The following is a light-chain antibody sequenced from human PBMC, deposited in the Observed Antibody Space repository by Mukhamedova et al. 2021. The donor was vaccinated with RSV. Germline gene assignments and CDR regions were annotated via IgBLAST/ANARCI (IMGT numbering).Light chain of an antibody. CDR1: SLRRYS. Sequence: ITCQGDSLRRYSASWYQQKVGQAPILVIYQHNNRPSGIPDRFSGSSSGSTASLTITGAQAEDAADDYCNSRYSADHPYVVETGTKV. CDR2: QHN. J-gene: IGLJ1*01. CDR3: NSRYSADHPYV. V-gene: IGLV3-19*01.